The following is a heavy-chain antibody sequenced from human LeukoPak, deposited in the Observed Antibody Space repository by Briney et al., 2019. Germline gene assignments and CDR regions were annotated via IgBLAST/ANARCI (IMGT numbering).Heavy chain of an antibody. V-gene: IGHV4-34*01. CDR3: ARPSTRHYYYMDV. Sequence: KTSETLSLTCAVYGGSFSGYYWSWIRQPPGKGLEWIGEINHSGSTNYNPSLKSRVTISVDTSKNQFSLKLSSVTAADTAVYYCARPSTRHYYYMDVWGKGTTVTVSS. CDR2: INHSGST. J-gene: IGHJ6*03. CDR1: GGSFSGYY. D-gene: IGHD2-2*01.